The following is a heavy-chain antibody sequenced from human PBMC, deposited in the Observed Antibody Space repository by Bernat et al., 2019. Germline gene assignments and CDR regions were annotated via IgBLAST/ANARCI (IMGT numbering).Heavy chain of an antibody. CDR3: ARLAAAGTKTDY. Sequence: QVQLQQWGAGLLKPSETLSLTCAVYGGSFSGYYWSWIRQPPGKGLEWIGEINHSGSTNYNPSLKSRVTISVDTSKNQFSLKLSSVTAANTAVYYCARLAAAGTKTDYWGHGTLVTVSS. CDR2: INHSGST. V-gene: IGHV4-34*01. J-gene: IGHJ4*01. D-gene: IGHD6-13*01. CDR1: GGSFSGYY.